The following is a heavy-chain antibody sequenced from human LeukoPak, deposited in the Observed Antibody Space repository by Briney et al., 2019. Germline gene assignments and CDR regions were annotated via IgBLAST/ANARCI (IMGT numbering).Heavy chain of an antibody. CDR1: GFTFSSYW. CDR3: ARDSRSSWYYFDY. J-gene: IGHJ4*02. V-gene: IGHV3-7*01. D-gene: IGHD6-13*01. Sequence: GGSLRLSCAVSGFTFSSYWMNWVRQAPGKGLEWVANIKQDGSEKNYVDSVKGRFTISRDNAKSSLFLQMNDLRAEDTAVYYCARDSRSSWYYFDYWGQGTLVTVSS. CDR2: IKQDGSEK.